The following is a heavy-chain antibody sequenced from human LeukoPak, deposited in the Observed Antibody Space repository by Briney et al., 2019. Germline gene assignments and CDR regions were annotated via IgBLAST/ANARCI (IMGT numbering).Heavy chain of an antibody. V-gene: IGHV1-2*02. D-gene: IGHD2-2*02. CDR2: INPNCGGT. CDR3: ARDRYCSSTSCYTREYYYYGMDV. J-gene: IGHJ6*02. Sequence: GASVKVSCKASGYTFTGYYMHWVRQAPGQGLEWMGWINPNCGGTNYALKFQGRVTMTRDTSISTAYMELSRLRSDDTAVYYCARDRYCSSTSCYTREYYYYGMDVWGQGTTVTVSS. CDR1: GYTFTGYY.